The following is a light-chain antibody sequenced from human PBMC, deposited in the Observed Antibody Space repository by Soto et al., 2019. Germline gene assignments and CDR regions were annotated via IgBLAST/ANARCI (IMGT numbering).Light chain of an antibody. CDR2: TNN. CDR3: GAWDGGLNVFV. Sequence: QSVLTQPPSASGTPGQRVTISCSGSSSSIGSNSVNWYQQLPRTAPNVLIYTNNQRPSGVPDRFSGSKSGTSASLAISGLLSEDEDDYYCGAWDGGLNVFVFGTGTKVTVL. CDR1: SSSIGSNS. V-gene: IGLV1-44*01. J-gene: IGLJ1*01.